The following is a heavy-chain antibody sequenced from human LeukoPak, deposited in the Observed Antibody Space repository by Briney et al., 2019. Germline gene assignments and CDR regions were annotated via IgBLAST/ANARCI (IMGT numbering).Heavy chain of an antibody. Sequence: PGGSLRLSCAASGFTFSNYAIHWVRQAPGKGLEYVSAISRSGGTTYYANSVKGRFTISRDNSKNTLFLQMGSLRAEDMAVYYCARMDCSGGSCFYYFDYWGQGTLVTVSS. J-gene: IGHJ4*02. CDR2: ISRSGGTT. D-gene: IGHD2-15*01. CDR3: ARMDCSGGSCFYYFDY. V-gene: IGHV3-64*01. CDR1: GFTFSNYA.